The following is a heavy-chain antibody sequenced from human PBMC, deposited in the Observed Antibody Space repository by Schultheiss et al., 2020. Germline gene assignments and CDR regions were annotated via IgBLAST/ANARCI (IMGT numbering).Heavy chain of an antibody. J-gene: IGHJ4*02. D-gene: IGHD6-13*01. V-gene: IGHV4-59*01. CDR3: ARGDSSSWHYFDY. CDR1: GGSFSGYY. CDR2: IYYSGST. Sequence: SQTLSLTCAVYGGSFSGYYWSWIRQPPGKGLEWIGYIYYSGSTNYNPSLKNRVTISVDTSKNQFSLKVNSVTAADTAVYYCARGDSSSWHYFDYWGQGTLVTVSS.